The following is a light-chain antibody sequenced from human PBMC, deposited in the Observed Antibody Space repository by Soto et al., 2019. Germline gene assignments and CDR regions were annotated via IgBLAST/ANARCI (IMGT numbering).Light chain of an antibody. Sequence: DIQMTQSPSSLSASVGDRVTITCRASQSISSYLNWYQQKPGKAPKLLIYAASSLQSGVPSRFSGSGSGTDLTLTISSLQPEDLANYYCQQSYSTPYTFGQGTKLEIK. CDR3: QQSYSTPYT. CDR1: QSISSY. CDR2: AAS. J-gene: IGKJ2*01. V-gene: IGKV1-39*01.